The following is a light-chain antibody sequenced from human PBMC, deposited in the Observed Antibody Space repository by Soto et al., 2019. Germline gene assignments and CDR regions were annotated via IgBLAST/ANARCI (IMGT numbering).Light chain of an antibody. J-gene: IGKJ4*01. V-gene: IGKV3-20*01. Sequence: EIVLTQSPGTLSLSPGERATLSCRASQSVSSGYLAWYQQKPGQAPRLLIYGASNRATGIPDRFSGSGSGTDFTLTISRLEPEDFATYYCQQANSFPLTFGGGTKVEIK. CDR1: QSVSSGY. CDR2: GAS. CDR3: QQANSFPLT.